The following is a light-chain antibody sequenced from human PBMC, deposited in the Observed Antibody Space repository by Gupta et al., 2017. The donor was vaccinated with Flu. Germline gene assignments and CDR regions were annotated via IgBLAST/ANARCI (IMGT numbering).Light chain of an antibody. V-gene: IGKV2-28*01. CDR2: LGS. Sequence: EIVMTQFLLSLPVTPGEPASISCKSNQSLLQVDGKNYLDWYLQKPGQSPQLLMCLGSNRAPGVPDRISGSGSGTDFTLIISTVEAADAGVYYCMQALQTPWTFGQGTKVEIK. J-gene: IGKJ1*01. CDR3: MQALQTPWT. CDR1: QSLLQVDGKNY.